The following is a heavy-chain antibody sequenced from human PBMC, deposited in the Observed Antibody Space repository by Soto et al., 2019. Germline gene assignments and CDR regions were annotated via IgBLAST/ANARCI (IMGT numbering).Heavy chain of an antibody. D-gene: IGHD3-22*01. J-gene: IGHJ4*02. CDR3: ARYYRQDSSGYYSWYFDY. Sequence: QVQLVQSGAEVKKPGSSVKVSCKASGGTFSSYAISWVRQAPGQGLEWVGGIIPIFGTANYAQKFQGRVTITADESTSTAYMELSSLRSEDTAVYYCARYYRQDSSGYYSWYFDYWGQGTLVTVSS. V-gene: IGHV1-69*01. CDR2: IIPIFGTA. CDR1: GGTFSSYA.